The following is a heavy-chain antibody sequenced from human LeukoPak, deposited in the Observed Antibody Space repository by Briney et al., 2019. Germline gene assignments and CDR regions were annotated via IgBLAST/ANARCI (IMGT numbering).Heavy chain of an antibody. CDR1: GGSISSSSYY. Sequence: SETLYLTCTVSGGSISSSSYYWGWIRQPPGKGLEWIGSIYYSGSTYYNPSLKSRVTISVATSKNPFSLKLSSGTAADTAVCYCARGATDWFVPWGQGTLVTLSS. V-gene: IGHV4-39*01. CDR2: IYYSGST. D-gene: IGHD5-12*01. J-gene: IGHJ5*02. CDR3: ARGATDWFVP.